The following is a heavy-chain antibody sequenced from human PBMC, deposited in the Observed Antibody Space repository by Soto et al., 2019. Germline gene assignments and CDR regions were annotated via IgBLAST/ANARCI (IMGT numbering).Heavy chain of an antibody. J-gene: IGHJ5*02. V-gene: IGHV4-59*08. CDR3: AGKRGSSGYANWFDP. CDR2: IYYSGST. D-gene: IGHD5-12*01. CDR1: GGSISSYY. Sequence: QVQLQESGPGLVKPSETLSLTCTVSGGSISSYYWSWIRQPPGKGLEWIGYIYYSGSTNYNPSLKGRVTISVNPSKNQFSLKLGSVTAADPAVYYWAGKRGSSGYANWFDPWGQGTLVTVSS.